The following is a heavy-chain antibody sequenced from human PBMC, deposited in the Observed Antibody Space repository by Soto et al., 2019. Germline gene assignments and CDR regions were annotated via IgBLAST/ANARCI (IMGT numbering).Heavy chain of an antibody. D-gene: IGHD3-3*01. Sequence: GRSLRLSCAASGFTFSSYAMSWVRQAPGKGLEWVSAISGSGGSTYYADSVKGRFTISRDNSKNTLYLQMNSLRAEDTAVYYCAKDLRDFWSGYNDYWGQGTLVTVSS. J-gene: IGHJ4*02. CDR1: GFTFSSYA. CDR2: ISGSGGST. V-gene: IGHV3-23*01. CDR3: AKDLRDFWSGYNDY.